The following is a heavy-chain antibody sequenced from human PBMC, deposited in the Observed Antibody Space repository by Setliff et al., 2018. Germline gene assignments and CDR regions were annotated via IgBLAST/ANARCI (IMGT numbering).Heavy chain of an antibody. Sequence: PSETLSLTCGASGGTFSDYFWTWIRQSPAKGLEWIGEITHTGTTGGTKYNPSLKGRATLSIDKSNNQFSLKLTSMTAADTAVYYCAKGGGRYHSDSWGQGILVTVSS. D-gene: IGHD1-1*01. CDR3: AKGGGRYHSDS. V-gene: IGHV4-34*01. J-gene: IGHJ4*02. CDR2: ITHTGTTGGT. CDR1: GGTFSDYF.